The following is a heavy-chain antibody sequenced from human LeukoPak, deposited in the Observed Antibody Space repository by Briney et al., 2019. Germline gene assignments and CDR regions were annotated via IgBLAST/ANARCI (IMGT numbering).Heavy chain of an antibody. CDR3: ARGSSAGYYYGMDV. CDR1: GGTFSSYA. J-gene: IGHJ6*04. D-gene: IGHD2-15*01. Sequence: SVKVSCKASGGTFSSYAISWVRQAPGQGLKWMGGIIPIFGTANYAQKFQGRVTITADESTSTAYMELSSLRSEDTAVYYCARGSSAGYYYGMDVWGKGTTVTVSS. CDR2: IIPIFGTA. V-gene: IGHV1-69*01.